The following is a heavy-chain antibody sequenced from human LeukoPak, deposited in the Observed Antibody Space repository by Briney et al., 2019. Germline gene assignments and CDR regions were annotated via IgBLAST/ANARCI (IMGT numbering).Heavy chain of an antibody. V-gene: IGHV3-48*04. CDR2: ISSNERTT. Sequence: PGGSLRLSCAASGFTFSNSAMNWIRQAPGKGLEWVSYISSNERTTYYADSVKGRFTVSRDNAKNSLYLQMNSLRAEDTAVYYCAKPHFDYWGQGALLTVSS. CDR3: AKPHFDY. CDR1: GFTFSNSA. J-gene: IGHJ4*02.